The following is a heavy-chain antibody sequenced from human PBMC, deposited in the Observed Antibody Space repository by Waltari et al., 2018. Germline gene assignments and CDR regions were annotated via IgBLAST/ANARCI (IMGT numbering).Heavy chain of an antibody. CDR1: GGTFSSYA. CDR2: TIPSFGTA. D-gene: IGHD1-26*01. J-gene: IGHJ5*02. V-gene: IGHV1-69*12. Sequence: QVQLVQSGAEVKKPGSSVKVSCKASGGTFSSYAISWVRQAPGQGLAGVGGTIPSFGTANYAQKFQGRVTMTADESTSTAYMELSSLRSEDTAVYYCARSGGYTETLYNWFDPWGQGTLVTVSS. CDR3: ARSGGYTETLYNWFDP.